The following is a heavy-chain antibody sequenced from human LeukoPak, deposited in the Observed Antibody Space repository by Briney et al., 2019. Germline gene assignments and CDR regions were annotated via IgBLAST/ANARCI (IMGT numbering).Heavy chain of an antibody. J-gene: IGHJ2*01. D-gene: IGHD5-18*01. CDR3: ARDRIQLWLLDSNWYFDL. V-gene: IGHV1-2*02. CDR1: GYTFTGYY. Sequence: GASVKVSCKASGYTFTGYYMHWVRQAPGQGLEWMGWINPNSGGTNYAQKFQGRVTMTRDTSISTAYMELSRLRSDDTAVYYCARDRIQLWLLDSNWYFDLWGRGTLVTVSS. CDR2: INPNSGGT.